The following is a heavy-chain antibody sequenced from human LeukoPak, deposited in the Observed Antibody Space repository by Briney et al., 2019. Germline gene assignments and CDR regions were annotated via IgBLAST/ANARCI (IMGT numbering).Heavy chain of an antibody. CDR3: ASLQQGATRGLFDY. J-gene: IGHJ4*02. V-gene: IGHV3-21*01. D-gene: IGHD1-26*01. CDR2: ISSSSSYI. Sequence: GGSLRLSCAASGFTFDDYAMHWVRQAPGKGLEWVSSISSSSSYIYYADSVKGRFTISRDNAKNSLYLQMNSLRAEDTAVYYCASLQQGATRGLFDYWGQGTLVTVSS. CDR1: GFTFDDYA.